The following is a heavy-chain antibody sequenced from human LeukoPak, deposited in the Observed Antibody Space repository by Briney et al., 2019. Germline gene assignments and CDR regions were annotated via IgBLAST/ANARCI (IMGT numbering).Heavy chain of an antibody. J-gene: IGHJ3*02. CDR3: ARVYDYVWGSYRLLDAFDI. D-gene: IGHD3-16*02. Sequence: PSETLSLTCSVSGGSISSSSYYWGWIRQPPGKGLEWIGYIYYSGSTNYNPSLKSRVTISVDTSKNQFSLKLSSVTAADTAVYYCARVYDYVWGSYRLLDAFDIWGQGTMVTVSS. V-gene: IGHV4-61*05. CDR2: IYYSGST. CDR1: GGSISSSSYY.